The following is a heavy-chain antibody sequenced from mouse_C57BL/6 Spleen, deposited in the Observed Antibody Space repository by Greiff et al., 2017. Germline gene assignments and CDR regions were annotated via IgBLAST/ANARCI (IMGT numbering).Heavy chain of an antibody. V-gene: IGHV1-82*01. CDR3: ARAGEDGY. J-gene: IGHJ3*02. Sequence: QVQLQQSGPELVKPGASVKLSCKASGYAFTSYWLHWVTQRPGKGLDWIGRIYPGDGDTHYNRKFKGKATLTADKSSSTAYMQLSSLTSEDSAVYFCARAGEDGYWGKGTLVTVSA. CDR1: GYAFTSYW. CDR2: IYPGDGDT.